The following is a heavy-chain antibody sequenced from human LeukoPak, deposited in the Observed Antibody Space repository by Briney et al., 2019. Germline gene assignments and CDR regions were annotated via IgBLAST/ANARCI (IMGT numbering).Heavy chain of an antibody. CDR1: GYSFTTYW. V-gene: IGHV5-51*01. Sequence: GESLKISCKGSGYSFTTYWIGWVRQMPGKGLEWMGIIYPTDSDTRYSPSFQGQVTTSADKSISTAYLQWSSLKASDTATHYCANRGTWGDYVYSGGRGPLVTAS. D-gene: IGHD4-17*01. CDR3: ANRGTWGDYVYS. CDR2: IYPTDSDT. J-gene: IGHJ5*01.